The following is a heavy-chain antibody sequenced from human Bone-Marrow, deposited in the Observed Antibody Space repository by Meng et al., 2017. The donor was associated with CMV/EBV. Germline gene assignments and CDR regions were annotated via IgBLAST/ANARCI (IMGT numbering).Heavy chain of an antibody. V-gene: IGHV1-18*04. CDR1: GYTFTSYY. D-gene: IGHD3-10*01. CDR2: ISAYNGNT. J-gene: IGHJ6*02. Sequence: ASVKVSCKASGYTFTSYYMHWVRQAPGQGLEWMGWISAYNGNTNYAQKLQGRVTMTTDTSTSTAYMELRSLRSDDTAVYYCARDYGYYYGSGSLRYGMDVWGQGTTVTVSS. CDR3: ARDYGYYYGSGSLRYGMDV.